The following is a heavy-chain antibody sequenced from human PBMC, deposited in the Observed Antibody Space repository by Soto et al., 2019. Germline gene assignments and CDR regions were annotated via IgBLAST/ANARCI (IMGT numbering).Heavy chain of an antibody. D-gene: IGHD3-3*01. J-gene: IGHJ4*02. CDR2: VYHTGRT. Sequence: SETLSLTCTVSGGSFKSGSYSWSWIRQPPGKGLEWIGYVYHTGRTSYNPSLKGRVSISMDTSKNQFSLNLDSVTAADTAVYFCARDFAYFDSWGQGTLVTVPS. V-gene: IGHV4-61*01. CDR3: ARDFAYFDS. CDR1: GGSFKSGSYS.